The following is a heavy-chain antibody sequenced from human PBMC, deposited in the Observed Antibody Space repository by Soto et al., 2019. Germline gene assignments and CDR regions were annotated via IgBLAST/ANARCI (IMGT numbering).Heavy chain of an antibody. V-gene: IGHV1-8*01. CDR2: MNPNNGNT. Sequence: QVQLVQSGAEVKKPGASVKVSCKAAAYTFTSYDINWVRQATGQDFEWMGWMNPNNGNTAYAQKFQGRVTMTRDPSKSTAFIELSRLTSEDTAVYYCARGPRNWGVDYWGQGTLVTVSS. CDR1: AYTFTSYD. J-gene: IGHJ4*02. CDR3: ARGPRNWGVDY. D-gene: IGHD7-27*01.